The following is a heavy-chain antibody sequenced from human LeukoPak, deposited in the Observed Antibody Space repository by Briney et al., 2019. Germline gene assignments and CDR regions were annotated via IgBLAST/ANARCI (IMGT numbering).Heavy chain of an antibody. D-gene: IGHD6-19*01. CDR3: AKASRQAAVASPLDY. CDR2: IGGVGDRT. CDR1: GFTFNPYA. Sequence: GGSLRLSCAASGFTFNPYAMSWVRQAPGKGLEWVAGIGGVGDRTYYADSVKGRFTISRDTSTDTLFLQMNSLKADDTAVYYCAKASRQAAVASPLDYWGQGTLVTVSS. V-gene: IGHV3-23*01. J-gene: IGHJ4*02.